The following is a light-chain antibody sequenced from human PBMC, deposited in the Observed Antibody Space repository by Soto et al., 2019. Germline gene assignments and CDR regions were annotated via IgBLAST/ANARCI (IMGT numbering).Light chain of an antibody. CDR1: QSVSSSY. J-gene: IGKJ3*01. Sequence: EIVLTQSPGTLSLSPGERATLSCRASQSVSSSYLAWYQQKPGQAPRLLIYGASSRATGIPDRFSGSGSGTDFTLTISRLEPEDFAVYYCQQYNKWPLTFGPVTKVDIK. V-gene: IGKV3-20*01. CDR2: GAS. CDR3: QQYNKWPLT.